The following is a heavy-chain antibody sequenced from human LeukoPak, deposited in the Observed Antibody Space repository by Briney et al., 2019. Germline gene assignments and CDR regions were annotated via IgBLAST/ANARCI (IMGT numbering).Heavy chain of an antibody. Sequence: SETLSLTCTVSGGSISSYYWSWIRQPPGKGLEWIAYIYYSGSTYYNPSLKSRVTMSVDTSKNQFSLKLSSVTAADTAVYYCARRNYYDSSAYYGLWGQGTLVTVSS. CDR3: ARRNYYDSSAYYGL. CDR1: GGSISSYY. V-gene: IGHV4-59*04. D-gene: IGHD3-22*01. CDR2: IYYSGST. J-gene: IGHJ4*02.